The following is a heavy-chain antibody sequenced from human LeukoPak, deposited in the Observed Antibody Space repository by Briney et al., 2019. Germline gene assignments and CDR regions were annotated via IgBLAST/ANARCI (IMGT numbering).Heavy chain of an antibody. Sequence: SETLSLTCTVSGGSISSYYWSWIRQPPGKGGEGIGYIYYSGTTNYNPSLTSRVTISVDTSTNQVSRELSSVTAADTAVYYCARGVYLAAAQYGYWGQGPLVPVSS. V-gene: IGHV4-59*01. J-gene: IGHJ4*02. CDR2: IYYSGTT. D-gene: IGHD6-13*01. CDR1: GGSISSYY. CDR3: ARGVYLAAAQYGY.